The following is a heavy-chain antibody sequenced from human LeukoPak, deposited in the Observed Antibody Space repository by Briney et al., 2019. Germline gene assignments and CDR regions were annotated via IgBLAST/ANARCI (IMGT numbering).Heavy chain of an antibody. Sequence: GGSLRLSCAASGFTFSSYWMSWVRQAPGKRLEWVANIKQDGSEKYYVDSVKGRFTISRDNAKNSLYLQMNSLRAEDTAVYYCARDRLKTYCGGDCYSFWLDPWGQGTLVTVSS. CDR2: IKQDGSEK. V-gene: IGHV3-7*01. D-gene: IGHD2-21*02. CDR3: ARDRLKTYCGGDCYSFWLDP. J-gene: IGHJ5*02. CDR1: GFTFSSYW.